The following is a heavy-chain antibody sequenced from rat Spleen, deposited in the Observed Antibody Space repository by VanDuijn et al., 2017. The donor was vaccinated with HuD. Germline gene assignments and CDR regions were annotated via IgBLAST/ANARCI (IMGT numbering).Heavy chain of an antibody. CDR3: ATDGYDEGTYYSVYVMDA. Sequence: EVQLVESGGGLVQPGRSLKLSCTASGFTFSNYGMHWIRQAPAKGLEWVASISPSGAITHYRDSVKGRFTISRDSAKSTLYLEMDSLRSEDSATYYCATDGYDEGTYYSVYVMDAWGQGASVTVSS. CDR1: GFTFSNYG. V-gene: IGHV5-19*01. D-gene: IGHD1-12*02. J-gene: IGHJ4*01. CDR2: ISPSGAIT.